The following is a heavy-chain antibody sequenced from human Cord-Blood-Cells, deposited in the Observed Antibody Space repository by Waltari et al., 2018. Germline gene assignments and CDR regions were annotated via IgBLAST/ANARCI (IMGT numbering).Heavy chain of an antibody. CDR3: AASFGSSSSYYFDY. V-gene: IGHV1-2*02. D-gene: IGHD6-6*01. CDR1: GSTFTGYY. CDR2: INPNSGGT. Sequence: QVQLVQSGAEVMKPGASVKVSCKASGSTFTGYYMHWVRQAPGQGLEWMGWINPNSGGTNYAQKFQGRVTMTRDTSISTAYMELSRLRSDDTAVYYCAASFGSSSSYYFDYWGQGTLVTVSS. J-gene: IGHJ4*02.